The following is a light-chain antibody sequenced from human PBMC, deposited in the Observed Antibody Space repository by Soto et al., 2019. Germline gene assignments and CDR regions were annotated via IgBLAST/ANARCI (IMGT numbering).Light chain of an antibody. CDR1: SSDVGGYDY. V-gene: IGLV2-14*01. CDR2: DVS. Sequence: QSALTQPASVSGSPGQSITISCTGTSSDVGGYDYVSWYQQHPGKVPKLMIYDVSSRPSGVSNRFSGSKSGNTASLTISGLQAEDEADYYCSSYASSCTLVFGGGTKVTVL. J-gene: IGLJ2*01. CDR3: SSYASSCTLV.